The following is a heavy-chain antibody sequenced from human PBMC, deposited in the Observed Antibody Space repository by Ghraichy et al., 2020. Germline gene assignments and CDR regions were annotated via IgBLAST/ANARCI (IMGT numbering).Heavy chain of an antibody. CDR2: IIPIFGTA. D-gene: IGHD6-6*01. CDR3: ARSEQLALGFDY. J-gene: IGHJ4*02. CDR1: GGTFSSYA. V-gene: IGHV1-69*06. Sequence: SAKVSCKASGGTFSSYAISWVRQAPGQGLEWMGGIIPIFGTANYAQKFQGRVTITADKSTSTAYMELSSLRSEDTAVYYCARSEQLALGFDYWGQGTLVTVSS.